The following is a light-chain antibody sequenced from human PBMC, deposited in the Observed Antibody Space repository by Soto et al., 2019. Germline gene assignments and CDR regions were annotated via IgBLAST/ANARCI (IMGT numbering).Light chain of an antibody. CDR3: SLYTSSSTTAYV. Sequence: QSALTQPASVSGAPGQTITISCTGTSSDVGGYNFVSWYQQHPGKAPKLMIYDVSNRPSGVSNRFSGSKSGNTASLTISGLQAEDEADYYCSLYTSSSTTAYVFGTGTKLTVL. V-gene: IGLV2-14*01. J-gene: IGLJ1*01. CDR2: DVS. CDR1: SSDVGGYNF.